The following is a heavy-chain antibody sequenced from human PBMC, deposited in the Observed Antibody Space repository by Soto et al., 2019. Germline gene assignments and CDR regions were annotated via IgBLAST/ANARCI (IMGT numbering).Heavy chain of an antibody. V-gene: IGHV3-23*01. CDR2: IRVGGGDT. J-gene: IGHJ5*02. Sequence: EVRLLESGGGLAQPGGPLGFSCEATGFPFGTAPMNWARQAPGRGLEGASSIRVGGGDTFYADSVRGRFTVSRDISRNTLYLQMNSLRAEDTAIYYCAKCSVGTVRSSGWCNWFDPWGQGTLVTVSS. D-gene: IGHD6-19*01. CDR3: AKCSVGTVRSSGWCNWFDP. CDR1: GFPFGTAP.